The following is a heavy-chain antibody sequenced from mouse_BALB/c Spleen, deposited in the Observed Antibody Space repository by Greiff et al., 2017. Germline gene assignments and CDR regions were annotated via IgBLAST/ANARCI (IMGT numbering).Heavy chain of an antibody. CDR2: IRLKSDNYAT. CDR3: TEDGSRSSDS. CDR1: GFTFSSYW. J-gene: IGHJ2*01. Sequence: EVMLVESGGGLVQPGGSMKLSCVASGFTFSSYWMSWVRQSPEKGLEWVAEIRLKSDNYATHYAESVKGKFTISRDDSKSRLYLQMNSLRAEDTGVFYCTEDGSRSSDSWGQGTTLTVSS. V-gene: IGHV6-3*01. D-gene: IGHD1-1*01.